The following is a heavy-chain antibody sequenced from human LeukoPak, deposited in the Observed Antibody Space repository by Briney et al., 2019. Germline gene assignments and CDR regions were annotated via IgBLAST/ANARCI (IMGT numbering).Heavy chain of an antibody. J-gene: IGHJ5*02. Sequence: GGSLRLSCAAAGFTVSSNYMSWVRQAPGKGLQWVSVIYSGGSTYYADSVKGRSTISRDNSKNTLYLQMNSLRAEDTAVYYCARAREAAAGKYNWFDPWGQGTLVTVSS. CDR1: GFTVSSNY. CDR2: IYSGGST. CDR3: ARAREAAAGKYNWFDP. V-gene: IGHV3-53*01. D-gene: IGHD6-13*01.